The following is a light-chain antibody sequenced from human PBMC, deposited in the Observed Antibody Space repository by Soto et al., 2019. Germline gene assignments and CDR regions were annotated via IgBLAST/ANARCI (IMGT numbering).Light chain of an antibody. V-gene: IGKV3-20*01. Sequence: EIVLTQSPATLSLSPGERATLSCRASQSVKSSYLAWHQQTPGQAPRLLLYGVSNRATGIPDRFNASGSGTDFTLTISRLEPEDFAVYYCQQYGSSGTFGQGTKVDIK. CDR1: QSVKSSY. CDR2: GVS. J-gene: IGKJ1*01. CDR3: QQYGSSGT.